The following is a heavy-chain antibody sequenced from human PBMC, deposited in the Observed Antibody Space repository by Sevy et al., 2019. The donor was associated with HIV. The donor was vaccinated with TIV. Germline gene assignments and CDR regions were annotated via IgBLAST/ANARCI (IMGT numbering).Heavy chain of an antibody. D-gene: IGHD4-17*01. J-gene: IGHJ6*02. CDR3: ARDHDKDGDLGDYYYYAMDV. Sequence: GGSLRLSCAASGFTLSDYYMSWIRQAPGKGLQWISYISGSGDSIYYADSVKGRFTISRDNTKNSLYLQMNRLRAEDTAVYFCARDHDKDGDLGDYYYYAMDVWGQGTTVTVSS. CDR2: ISGSGDSI. CDR1: GFTLSDYY. V-gene: IGHV3-11*01.